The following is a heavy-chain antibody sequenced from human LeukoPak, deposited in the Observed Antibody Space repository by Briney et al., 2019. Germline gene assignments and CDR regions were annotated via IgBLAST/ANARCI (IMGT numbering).Heavy chain of an antibody. V-gene: IGHV3-23*01. J-gene: IGHJ4*02. Sequence: PGGSLRLSCVVSGFTFSSSAMSWVRQAPGKGLEWVSGISGSGAGTYYADSVKGRFTISRDNSKNTLYLQMNSLRAEDTAVYYCARTYGSGSLDYGGQGTLVTVSS. CDR3: ARTYGSGSLDY. D-gene: IGHD2-15*01. CDR2: ISGSGAGT. CDR1: GFTFSSSA.